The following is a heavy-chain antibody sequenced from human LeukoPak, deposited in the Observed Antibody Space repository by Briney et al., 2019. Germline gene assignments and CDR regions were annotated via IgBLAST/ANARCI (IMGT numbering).Heavy chain of an antibody. Sequence: SSETLSLTCTVSGGSISSSSYYWGWIRQPPGKGLEWIGSIYYSGSTYYNPSLKSRVTISVDTSKNQFSLKLSSVTAADTAVYYCARGRIAAAGDSGFDPWGQGTLVTVSS. CDR3: ARGRIAAAGDSGFDP. V-gene: IGHV4-39*07. CDR1: GGSISSSSYY. CDR2: IYYSGST. D-gene: IGHD6-13*01. J-gene: IGHJ5*02.